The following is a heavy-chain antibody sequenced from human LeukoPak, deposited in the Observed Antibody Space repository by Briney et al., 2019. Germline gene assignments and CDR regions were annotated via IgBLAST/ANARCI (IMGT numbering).Heavy chain of an antibody. Sequence: GGSLRLSCAASGFTFSNYGMHWVRQAPGKGLEWVALIRYDGSNKYYADSVKDRFTISRDNSKNTLYLQMNSLRDEDTAVYYCTYASGWGQGTLVTVSS. V-gene: IGHV3-30*02. J-gene: IGHJ4*02. CDR1: GFTFSNYG. CDR3: TYASG. CDR2: IRYDGSNK.